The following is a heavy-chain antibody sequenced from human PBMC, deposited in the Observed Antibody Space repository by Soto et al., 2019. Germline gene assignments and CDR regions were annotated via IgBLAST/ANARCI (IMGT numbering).Heavy chain of an antibody. V-gene: IGHV3-33*01. Sequence: AQLVESGGGVVQPGRSLRLSCAASGFTFSSYGMHWVRQAPGKGLEWVAVIWNDGSNKDYADSVKGRFSISRDNSKNTLFLQMNSVRAEDTAVYYCARATGIQLWLGIDYWGQGTLVTVSS. J-gene: IGHJ4*02. D-gene: IGHD5-18*01. CDR1: GFTFSSYG. CDR3: ARATGIQLWLGIDY. CDR2: IWNDGSNK.